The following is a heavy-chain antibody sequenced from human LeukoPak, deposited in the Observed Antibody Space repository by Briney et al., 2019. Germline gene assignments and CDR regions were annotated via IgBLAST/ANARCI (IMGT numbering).Heavy chain of an antibody. D-gene: IGHD1-1*01. J-gene: IGHJ4*02. Sequence: GGSLKISCKGSGYRFITYWIAWVRQLPGAGLEWMGIIFPDDSDARYSPSFQGQLTISGDNSISTAYLHWSSLKASDTAMYYCARGITHRNWKVANYFYYWGQGALVTVSS. CDR1: GYRFITYW. V-gene: IGHV5-51*01. CDR3: ARGITHRNWKVANYFYY. CDR2: IFPDDSDA.